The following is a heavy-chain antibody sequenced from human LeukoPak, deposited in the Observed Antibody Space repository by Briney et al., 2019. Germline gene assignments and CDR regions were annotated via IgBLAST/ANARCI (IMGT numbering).Heavy chain of an antibody. CDR3: ARTIDYGDKIDAFDI. CDR2: IRYDGSNK. D-gene: IGHD4-17*01. CDR1: GFTFSSYG. V-gene: IGHV3-30*02. Sequence: GGSLRLSCAASGFTFSSYGMHWVRQAPGKGLEWVAFIRYDGSNKYYADSVEGRFTISRENAKNSLYLQMNSLRAGDTAVYYCARTIDYGDKIDAFDIWGQGTMVTVSS. J-gene: IGHJ3*02.